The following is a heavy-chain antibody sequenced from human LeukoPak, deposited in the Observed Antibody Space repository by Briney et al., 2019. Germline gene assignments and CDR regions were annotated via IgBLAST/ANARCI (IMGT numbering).Heavy chain of an antibody. J-gene: IGHJ4*02. V-gene: IGHV4-39*07. CDR3: TRERQYVES. D-gene: IGHD6-25*01. Sequence: PSETLSLTCTVSGGSTFSSVYYWGWIRQPPGKGLEWIGSIYYGGNTHYNASLKSRVTISLDTSKNQFSLKLSSVTAADTAVYFCTRERQYVESWGQGILVSVSS. CDR2: IYYGGNT. CDR1: GGSTFSSVYY.